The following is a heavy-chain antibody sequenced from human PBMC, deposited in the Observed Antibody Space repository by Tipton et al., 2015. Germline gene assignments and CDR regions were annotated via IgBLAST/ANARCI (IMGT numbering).Heavy chain of an antibody. CDR2: ISYTETS. CDR1: GGSITTYY. J-gene: IGHJ4*02. D-gene: IGHD4-23*01. V-gene: IGHV4-59*01. Sequence: TLSLTCSVSGGSITTYYWSWIRQPPGKGLQWIGYISYTETSHYNPSLKSRVTISVDSSKNQFSLKMSSVTASDTAVYYCARARGRHGGLFDSWGQGILVTVSS. CDR3: ARARGRHGGLFDS.